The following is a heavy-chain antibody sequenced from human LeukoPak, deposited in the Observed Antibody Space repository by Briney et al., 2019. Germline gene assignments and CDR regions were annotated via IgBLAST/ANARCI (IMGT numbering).Heavy chain of an antibody. J-gene: IGHJ3*02. CDR2: IWYDGSNK. CDR3: ARDRATTPYAFDI. CDR1: GFTFSSYG. D-gene: IGHD1-26*01. Sequence: GGSLRLSCAASGFTFSSYGMHWVRQAPGMGLEWVAVIWYDGSNKYYADSVKGRFTISRDNSKNTLYLQMNSLRAEDTAVYYCARDRATTPYAFDIWGQGTMVTVSS. V-gene: IGHV3-33*01.